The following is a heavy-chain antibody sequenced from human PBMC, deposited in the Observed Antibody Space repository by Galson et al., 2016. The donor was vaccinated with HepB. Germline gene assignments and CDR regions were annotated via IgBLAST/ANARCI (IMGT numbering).Heavy chain of an antibody. J-gene: IGHJ3*02. Sequence: SVKVSCRASGGTFSNYAISWVRQAPGQGLEWMGGIIPILRTANYAQKFQGRVTITADESTTTAYMELTSLRSEYTAMYYCARAERDFWNGYSVSCAFDIWGQGAIVTVSS. D-gene: IGHD3-3*01. CDR3: ARAERDFWNGYSVSCAFDI. CDR2: IIPILRTA. V-gene: IGHV1-69*13. CDR1: GGTFSNYA.